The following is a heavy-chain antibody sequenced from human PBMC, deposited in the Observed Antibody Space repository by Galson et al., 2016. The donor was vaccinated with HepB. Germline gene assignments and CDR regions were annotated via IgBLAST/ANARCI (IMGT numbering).Heavy chain of an antibody. CDR3: AKGDYYDSSGYFPFDY. CDR1: GFTFSSYA. V-gene: IGHV3-23*01. J-gene: IGHJ4*02. D-gene: IGHD3-22*01. CDR2: ISGSGGST. Sequence: SLRLSCAASGFTFSSYAMSWVRQAPGKGLEWVSAISGSGGSTYYADSAKGRFTISRDNSKYTLYLRMNSLRAEDTAVYYCAKGDYYDSSGYFPFDYWGQGTLVTVSS.